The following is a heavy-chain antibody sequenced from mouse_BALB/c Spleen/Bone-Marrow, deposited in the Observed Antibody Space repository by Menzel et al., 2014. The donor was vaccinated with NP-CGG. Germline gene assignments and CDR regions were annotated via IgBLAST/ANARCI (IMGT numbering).Heavy chain of an antibody. Sequence: VQLQQSGAELVRPGTSVKVSCKASGYAFTNYLIEWVKQRPGQGLEWIGVINPGSGGTNYNEKFKAKATLTADKSSSTAYMQLSSLTSDDSAVYFCARCLTGTGAMDYWGQGTSVTVPS. CDR2: INPGSGGT. J-gene: IGHJ4*01. CDR3: ARCLTGTGAMDY. CDR1: GYAFTNYL. V-gene: IGHV1-54*01. D-gene: IGHD4-1*01.